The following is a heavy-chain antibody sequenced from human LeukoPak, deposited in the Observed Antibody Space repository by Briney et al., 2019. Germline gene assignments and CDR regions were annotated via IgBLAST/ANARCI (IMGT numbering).Heavy chain of an antibody. V-gene: IGHV4-59*01. CDR1: AGAITSYY. Sequence: SETLSLTCTVSAGAITSYYWSWIRQPPGKGLEWIGYIYDSGSTNYNPSLKSRVTISVDTSKNQFSLKLSSVTAADTAVYYCARGRQYSTTSYYYYYYMDVWGKGTTVTVSS. D-gene: IGHD6-6*01. CDR2: IYDSGST. CDR3: ARGRQYSTTSYYYYYYMDV. J-gene: IGHJ6*03.